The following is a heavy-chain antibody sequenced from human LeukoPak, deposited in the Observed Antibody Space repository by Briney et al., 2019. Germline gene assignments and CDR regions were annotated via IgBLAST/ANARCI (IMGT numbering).Heavy chain of an antibody. V-gene: IGHV3-43D*03. J-gene: IGHJ6*03. CDR3: AKDRAARGRGNYFYMDV. CDR2: ITWDGGST. CDR1: GFTFDDYA. Sequence: GGSLRLSCAASGFTFDDYAMHWVRQASGKGLEWVSHITWDGGSTHYADSVEGRFTISRDNRENSLYLQMNSLRPEDTALYYCAKDRAARGRGNYFYMDVWGKGTTDTVSS. D-gene: IGHD2/OR15-2a*01.